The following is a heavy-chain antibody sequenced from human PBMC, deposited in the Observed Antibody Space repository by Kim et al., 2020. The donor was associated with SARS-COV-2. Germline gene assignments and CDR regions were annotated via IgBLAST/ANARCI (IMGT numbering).Heavy chain of an antibody. CDR2: INPSGGST. CDR3: ARGPPAGSNPEVYFDY. V-gene: IGHV1-46*01. D-gene: IGHD6-19*01. J-gene: IGHJ4*02. Sequence: ASVKVSCKASGYSFTNYGITWVRQAPGQGLEWMGIINPSGGSTSYAQKFQGRVTMTRDTSTSTVYMELSSLRSEDTAVYYCARGPPAGSNPEVYFDYWGQGTLVTVSS. CDR1: GYSFTNYG.